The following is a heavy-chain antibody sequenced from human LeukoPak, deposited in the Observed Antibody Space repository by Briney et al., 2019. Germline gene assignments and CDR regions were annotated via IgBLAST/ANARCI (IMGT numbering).Heavy chain of an antibody. V-gene: IGHV1-24*01. Sequence: GASVKVSCKISGHSLTESSMHWVRQAPGKGLEWMGGFDPENGETIYAQHFQGGVTMTEDTSTDTAYMELSSLRSEDTAVYYCATDCSGGRCYSGFDHWGQGTLDTVSS. CDR2: FDPENGET. CDR3: ATDCSGGRCYSGFDH. D-gene: IGHD2-15*01. CDR1: GHSLTESS. J-gene: IGHJ4*02.